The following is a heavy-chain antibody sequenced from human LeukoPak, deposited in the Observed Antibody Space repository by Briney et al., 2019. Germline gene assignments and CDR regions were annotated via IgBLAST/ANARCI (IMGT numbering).Heavy chain of an antibody. CDR3: AKKGYYDGSGYYMYYFDH. CDR2: INPSSGNT. J-gene: IGHJ4*02. CDR1: GFTFTNYA. Sequence: GGSLRLSCAASGFTFTNYAMSWVRQAPGKGLEWVSSINPSSGNTYYADSVKGRFTISGDNSKNTLYLQMNSLRAEDTAVYYCAKKGYYDGSGYYMYYFDHWGQGTLVTVSS. D-gene: IGHD3-22*01. V-gene: IGHV3-23*01.